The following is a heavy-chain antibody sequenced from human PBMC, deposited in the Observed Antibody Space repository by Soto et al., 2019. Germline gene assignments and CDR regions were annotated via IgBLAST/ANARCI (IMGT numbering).Heavy chain of an antibody. CDR2: IDPSDSYT. V-gene: IGHV5-10-1*01. J-gene: IGHJ6*02. CDR3: ARQYLGTNPAMVPYYYYYGMDV. Sequence: RGESLKISCKGSGYSFTSYWISWVRQMPGKGLEWMGRIDPSDSYTNYSPSFQGHVTISADKSISTAYLQWSSLKASDTAMYYCARQYLGTNPAMVPYYYYYGMDVWGQGTTVPVSS. D-gene: IGHD2-2*01. CDR1: GYSFTSYW.